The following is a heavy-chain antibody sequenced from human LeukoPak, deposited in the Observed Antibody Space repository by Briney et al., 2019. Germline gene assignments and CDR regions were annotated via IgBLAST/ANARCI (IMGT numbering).Heavy chain of an antibody. D-gene: IGHD3-22*01. CDR2: ISYDGSNK. Sequence: PGGSLRLSCAASGFTFSSYAMHWVRQAPGKGLEWVAVISYDGSNKYYADSVKGRFTISRDNSKNTLYLQMNSLRAEDTAVYYCARARSSYYDSSGPLGYWGQGTLVTVSS. CDR1: GFTFSSYA. V-gene: IGHV3-30-3*01. CDR3: ARARSSYYDSSGPLGY. J-gene: IGHJ4*02.